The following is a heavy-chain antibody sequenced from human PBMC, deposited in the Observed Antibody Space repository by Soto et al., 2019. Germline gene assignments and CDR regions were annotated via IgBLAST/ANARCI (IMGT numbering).Heavy chain of an antibody. D-gene: IGHD3-22*01. V-gene: IGHV4-31*03. CDR1: GGSIRRGGYY. CDR2: IYYRGRT. CDR3: ARESRYDDSTARGYWMDV. J-gene: IGHJ6*02. Sequence: PSETLSLTCTVSGGSIRRGGYYWSWIRQHTGKGLEWIGYIYYRGRTYYNPSLKSRVTISVDTSKNQFSLKLSSVTAADTAVYYCARESRYDDSTARGYWMDVWGQGTMVTVSS.